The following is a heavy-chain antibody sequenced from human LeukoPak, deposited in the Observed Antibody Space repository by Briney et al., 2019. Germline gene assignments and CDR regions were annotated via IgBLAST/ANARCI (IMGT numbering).Heavy chain of an antibody. D-gene: IGHD2-2*02. J-gene: IGHJ4*02. V-gene: IGHV3-74*01. Sequence: PGGSLRLSCAASGFTFSSYWMHWVRQAPGKGLVWVSRINTDGSSTTYADSVKGRFTMSRDNAKNTVNLQMNSQRAEDTAVYYCARGFVLVPAAIQDYWGQGTLVTVSS. CDR1: GFTFSSYW. CDR3: ARGFVLVPAAIQDY. CDR2: INTDGSST.